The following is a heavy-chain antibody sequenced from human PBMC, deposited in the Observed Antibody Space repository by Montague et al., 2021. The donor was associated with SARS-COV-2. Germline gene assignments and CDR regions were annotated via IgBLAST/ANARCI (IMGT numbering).Heavy chain of an antibody. CDR2: ISYSGST. D-gene: IGHD6-13*01. CDR1: DDSSSSSIYY. CDR3: ARDHYHSRWFKY. V-gene: IGHV4-39*07. J-gene: IGHJ4*02. Sequence: SETLSLTCTVSDDSSSSSIYYWGWIRQPPGKGLEWIGTISYSGSTYHXPSLHSRVAISVDTSKKRFSLRLTSVTAADTAVYFCARDHYHSRWFKYWGPGTLVTVSS.